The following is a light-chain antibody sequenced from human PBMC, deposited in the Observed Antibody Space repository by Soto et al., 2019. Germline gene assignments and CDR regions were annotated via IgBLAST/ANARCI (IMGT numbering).Light chain of an antibody. Sequence: EIVLTQSPDTLSLSPGERATLSCRASQSVGSNYLAWYQQKPGQAPRLLIYGASIRATAIPDRFSGTGSGTDFTLTISRLEPEDFAVYYCHQYASSPPYTFGQGTKLDIK. CDR3: HQYASSPPYT. CDR2: GAS. V-gene: IGKV3-20*01. CDR1: QSVGSNY. J-gene: IGKJ2*01.